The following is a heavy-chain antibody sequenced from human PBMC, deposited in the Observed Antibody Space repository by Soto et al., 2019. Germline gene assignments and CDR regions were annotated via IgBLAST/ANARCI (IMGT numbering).Heavy chain of an antibody. V-gene: IGHV3-23*01. CDR1: GFTFSTYA. J-gene: IGHJ4*02. Sequence: EVQLLESGGGLVQPGGSLRLSCAASGFTFSTYAMSWVRQAPGKGLEWVSGVSDSGGTTYYADSVKGRFTISRDNSKNTLYLQMNSLRGEDTAVYYCAQRGGSGYYGAFDYWGQGTLVTVS. CDR3: AQRGGSGYYGAFDY. D-gene: IGHD3-22*01. CDR2: VSDSGGTT.